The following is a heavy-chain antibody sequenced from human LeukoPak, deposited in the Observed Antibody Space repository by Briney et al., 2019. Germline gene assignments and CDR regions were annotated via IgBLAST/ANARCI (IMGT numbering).Heavy chain of an antibody. CDR1: GLTFSSYW. CDR2: ISSSSSYI. J-gene: IGHJ4*02. D-gene: IGHD3-22*01. Sequence: GGSLRLSCAASGLTFSSYWMHWVRHAPGKGLEWVSSISSSSSYIYYADLAKGRFTISRDNAKNSLYLQMNSLRGEDTAVYYCARDLTSYYYDSSGYYPFDYWGQGTLVTVSS. CDR3: ARDLTSYYYDSSGYYPFDY. V-gene: IGHV3-21*01.